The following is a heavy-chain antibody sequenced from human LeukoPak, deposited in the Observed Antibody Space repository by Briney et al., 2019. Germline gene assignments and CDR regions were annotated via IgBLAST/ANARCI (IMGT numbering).Heavy chain of an antibody. CDR1: GYTFTGYY. J-gene: IGHJ4*02. D-gene: IGHD5-18*01. V-gene: IGHV1-2*02. Sequence: APVKVSCKASGYTFTGYYMHWVRQAPGQGLEWMGWINPNSGGTNYAQKFQGRVTMTRDTSISTAYMELSRLRSDDTAVYYCARDWGMELWLPTNFDYWGQGTLVTVSS. CDR2: INPNSGGT. CDR3: ARDWGMELWLPTNFDY.